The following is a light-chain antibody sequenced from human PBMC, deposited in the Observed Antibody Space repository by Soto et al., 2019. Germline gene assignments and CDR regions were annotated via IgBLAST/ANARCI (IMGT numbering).Light chain of an antibody. V-gene: IGLV2-14*01. CDR2: DVS. CDR1: SSDVGGYNY. Sequence: QSALTQPASVSGSPGQSITISCTGTSSDVGGYNYVSWYQQHPGKAPKLMIYDVSNRPSGVSNRFSGYKSGNTASLTISGLHAEDEADYYCSSYTTSSTRVFGTATKVTVL. CDR3: SSYTTSSTRV. J-gene: IGLJ1*01.